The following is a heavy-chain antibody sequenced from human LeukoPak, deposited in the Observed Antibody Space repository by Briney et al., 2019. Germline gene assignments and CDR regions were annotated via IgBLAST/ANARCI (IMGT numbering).Heavy chain of an antibody. CDR3: VRGRQSTNCFDY. J-gene: IGHJ4*02. CDR2: ITGNGGGT. D-gene: IGHD1-1*01. Sequence: GGSLRLSCAASGFIFSSYAMQWVRQAPGKELECISAITGNGGGTFYADSVKGRFTISRDNSKNTLFLQMDSLKAEDMAVYYCVRGRQSTNCFDYWGQGILVTVSS. V-gene: IGHV3-64*02. CDR1: GFIFSSYA.